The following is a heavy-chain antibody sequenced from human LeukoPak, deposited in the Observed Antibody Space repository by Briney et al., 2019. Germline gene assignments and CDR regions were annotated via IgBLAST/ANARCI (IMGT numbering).Heavy chain of an antibody. Sequence: GGSLRLSCAASKLTFSNYWMNWVRQAPGKGLEWVANIRQDGTERSYVDSVKGRFTISRDNAKNTLFLQMNSLRAEDTAVYYGARDLSLTMVRGVIDWGRGTLVTVSS. CDR2: IRQDGTER. J-gene: IGHJ4*02. D-gene: IGHD3-10*01. CDR1: KLTFSNYW. CDR3: ARDLSLTMVRGVID. V-gene: IGHV3-7*01.